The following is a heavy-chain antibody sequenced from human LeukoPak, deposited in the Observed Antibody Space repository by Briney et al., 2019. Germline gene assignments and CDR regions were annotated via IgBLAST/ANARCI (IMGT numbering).Heavy chain of an antibody. V-gene: IGHV3-23*01. CDR2: IGGSGGGA. CDR1: GFTFSSYA. J-gene: IGHJ5*02. D-gene: IGHD2-15*01. CDR3: ARDQSGGRDGWFDP. Sequence: GGSLRLSCAASGFTFSSYAMTWVRQASGKGLEWVSVIGGSGGGAYYADSVKGRFTISRDISKNTLYLQMNSLRAEDTAVYYCARDQSGGRDGWFDPWGQGTLVTVSS.